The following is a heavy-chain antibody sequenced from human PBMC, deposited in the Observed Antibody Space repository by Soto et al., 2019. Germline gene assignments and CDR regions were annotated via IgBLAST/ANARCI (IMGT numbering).Heavy chain of an antibody. V-gene: IGHV3-11*06. CDR1: GFTFSDYY. Sequence: QVQLVESGGGLVKPGGSLRISCAASGFTFSDYYMSWIRQAPGKGLEWVSYISSSSSYTNYADSVQGRFTIPRDNAKNSLYLQMNSVRVEDTAVYYCARGGRSSSWYRGDFDYWGQGTLVTVSS. CDR3: ARGGRSSSWYRGDFDY. CDR2: ISSSSSYT. J-gene: IGHJ4*02. D-gene: IGHD6-13*01.